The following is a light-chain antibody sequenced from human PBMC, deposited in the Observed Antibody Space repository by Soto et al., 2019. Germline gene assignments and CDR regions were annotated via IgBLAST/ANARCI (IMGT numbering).Light chain of an antibody. CDR1: QTISSW. CDR2: KAS. Sequence: DIQMTQSPSTLSGSVGYRVTITCRASQTISSWLAWYQQKPVKAPKLLIYKASTLKSGVPSRFSGSGSGTEFTLTISSLQPDDFAVYYCQQYNTSPWTFGQGTTVDIK. J-gene: IGKJ1*01. V-gene: IGKV1-5*03. CDR3: QQYNTSPWT.